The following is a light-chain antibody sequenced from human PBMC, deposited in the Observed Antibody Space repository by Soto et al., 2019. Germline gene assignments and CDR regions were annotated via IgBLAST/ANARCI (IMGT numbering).Light chain of an antibody. CDR2: GTS. CDR1: QNISTMN. V-gene: IGKV3-20*01. Sequence: EIVLTQSPGTLSLSPGERATLSCRASQNISTMNLAWYQQKPGQAPRLLIYGTSNRATGIPDRFRGSGSGTDFTLPISRLEPEDFVVYYCHQYGSLPLTFGGGAKVEIK. J-gene: IGKJ4*01. CDR3: HQYGSLPLT.